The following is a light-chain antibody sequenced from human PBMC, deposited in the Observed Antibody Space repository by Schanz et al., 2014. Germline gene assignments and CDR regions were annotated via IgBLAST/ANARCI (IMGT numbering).Light chain of an antibody. CDR2: GAS. Sequence: EIVLTQSPGTLSLSPGERVTLSCRASQSVSTNLAWHQQKPGQAPRLLIYGASTRATGIPDRFRGSGSGTDITLTISRLEPEDFAVYYCQQYGSSPPTFGQGTKVEIK. J-gene: IGKJ1*01. V-gene: IGKV3-20*01. CDR1: QSVSTN. CDR3: QQYGSSPPT.